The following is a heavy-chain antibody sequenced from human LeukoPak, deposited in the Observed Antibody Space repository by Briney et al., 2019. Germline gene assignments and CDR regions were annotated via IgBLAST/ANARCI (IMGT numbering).Heavy chain of an antibody. CDR3: AKLGKQLEDY. Sequence: GGSLRLSCAASGFTFSSYAMGWVRQAPGKGLEWVSSLSGSGNRTYYADSVKGRFTVSRDNSKNTLYLHMNSLRAEDTAVYFCAKLGKQLEDYWGQGTLVTVSS. D-gene: IGHD6-13*01. CDR2: LSGSGNRT. V-gene: IGHV3-23*01. J-gene: IGHJ4*02. CDR1: GFTFSSYA.